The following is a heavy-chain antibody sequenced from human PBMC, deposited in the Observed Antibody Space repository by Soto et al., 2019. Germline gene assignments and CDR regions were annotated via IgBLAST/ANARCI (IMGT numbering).Heavy chain of an antibody. CDR1: GFTFSSYW. CDR2: IKQDGSEK. V-gene: IGHV3-7*03. J-gene: IGHJ6*02. CDR3: ARDIKITMIVVVIPSGMDV. D-gene: IGHD3-22*01. Sequence: GGSLRLSCAASGFTFSSYWMSWVRQAPGKGLEWVANIKQDGSEKYYVDSVKGRFTISRDNAKNSLYLQMNSPRAEDTAVYYCARDIKITMIVVVIPSGMDVWGQGTTITVSS.